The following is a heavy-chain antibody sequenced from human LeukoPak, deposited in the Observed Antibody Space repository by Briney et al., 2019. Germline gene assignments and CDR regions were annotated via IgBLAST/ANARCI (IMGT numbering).Heavy chain of an antibody. J-gene: IGHJ4*02. CDR3: ARGRGVDIVATIIGY. CDR2: MNPNSGNT. D-gene: IGHD5-12*01. Sequence: GASVKVSCKASGYTFTSYDINWVRQATGQGLEWMGWMNPNSGNTGYAQKFRGRVTMTRNTSISTAYMELSSLRSEDTAVYYCARGRGVDIVATIIGYWGQGTLVTVSS. CDR1: GYTFTSYD. V-gene: IGHV1-8*01.